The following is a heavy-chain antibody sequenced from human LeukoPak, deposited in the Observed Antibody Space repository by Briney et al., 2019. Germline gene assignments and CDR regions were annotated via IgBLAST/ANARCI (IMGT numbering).Heavy chain of an antibody. D-gene: IGHD4-23*01. Sequence: ASVKVSCKASGYTFTSYDINWVRQAPGQGLEWMGWMNPNSGNTGYAQKFQGRVTMTRNTSISTAYMELSSLRSEDTAVYYCARGGTTVVTLYYYYYYYMDVWGKGTTVTVSS. CDR2: MNPNSGNT. CDR3: ARGGTTVVTLYYYYYYYMDV. V-gene: IGHV1-8*01. J-gene: IGHJ6*03. CDR1: GYTFTSYD.